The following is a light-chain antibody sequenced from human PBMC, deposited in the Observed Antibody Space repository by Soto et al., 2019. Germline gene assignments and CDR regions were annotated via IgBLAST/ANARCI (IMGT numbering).Light chain of an antibody. J-gene: IGLJ2*01. CDR1: DLGNKY. CDR2: EDV. V-gene: IGLV3-1*01. CDR3: QTWDRTTVT. Sequence: SYELNQPHSVSVSPGQTASIPCSGDDLGNKYVSWYHHKAGQSPALVIYEDVKRPSGIPERISGSNSGNTATLTISETQTMDEGDYYCQTWDRTTVTFGGGTQLTVL.